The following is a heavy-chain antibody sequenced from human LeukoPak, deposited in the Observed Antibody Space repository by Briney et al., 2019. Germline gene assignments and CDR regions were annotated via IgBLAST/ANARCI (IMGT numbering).Heavy chain of an antibody. D-gene: IGHD3-3*01. V-gene: IGHV4-4*02. CDR3: ARGYDFWSGYQHYYYYMDV. J-gene: IGHJ6*03. CDR1: GGSISSSNW. CDR2: IYHSGST. Sequence: PSETLSLTCAVSGGSISSSNWWSWVRQPPGKGREWIGEIYHSGSTNYNPSLKSRVTISVDKSKNQFSLKLSSVTAADTAVYYCARGYDFWSGYQHYYYYMDVWGKGTTVTVSS.